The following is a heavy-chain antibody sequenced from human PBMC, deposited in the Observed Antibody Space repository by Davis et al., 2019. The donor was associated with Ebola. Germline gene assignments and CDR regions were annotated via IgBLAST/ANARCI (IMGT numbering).Heavy chain of an antibody. D-gene: IGHD2-15*01. CDR2: IIPIFGTA. J-gene: IGHJ4*02. V-gene: IGHV1-69*06. Sequence: AASVKVSCKASGGTFSSYAISWVRQAPAQGLEWMGGIIPIFGTANYAQKFQGRVTITADKSTSTAYMELSSLRSEDTAVYYCARDRCSGGSCYLGGTPPDYWGQGTLVTVSS. CDR1: GGTFSSYA. CDR3: ARDRCSGGSCYLGGTPPDY.